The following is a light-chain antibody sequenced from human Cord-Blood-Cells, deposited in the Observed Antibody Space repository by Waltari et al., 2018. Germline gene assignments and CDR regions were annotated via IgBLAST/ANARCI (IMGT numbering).Light chain of an antibody. CDR1: SSNIGSNY. Sequence: QSVLTQPPSASGTPGQRVTIPCSGSSSNIGSNYVYSYQQLPGTAPKLLIYRNNQRPSGVPDRFSGSKSGTSASLAISGLRSEDEADYYCAAWDDSLSGRVFGGGTKLTVL. CDR3: AAWDDSLSGRV. J-gene: IGLJ3*02. CDR2: RNN. V-gene: IGLV1-47*01.